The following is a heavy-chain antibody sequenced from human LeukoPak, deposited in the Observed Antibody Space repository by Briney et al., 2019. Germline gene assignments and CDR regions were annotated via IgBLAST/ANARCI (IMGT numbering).Heavy chain of an antibody. J-gene: IGHJ4*02. CDR3: ARELAYCGGDCYFAY. V-gene: IGHV1-69*01. CDR1: GGTFSSYA. Sequence: SVKVSCKASGGTFSSYAISWVRQAPGQGLEWMGGIIPIFGTANYVQKFQGRVTITADESTSTAYMELSSLRSEDTAVYYCARELAYCGGDCYFAYWGQGTLVTVSS. CDR2: IIPIFGTA. D-gene: IGHD2-21*02.